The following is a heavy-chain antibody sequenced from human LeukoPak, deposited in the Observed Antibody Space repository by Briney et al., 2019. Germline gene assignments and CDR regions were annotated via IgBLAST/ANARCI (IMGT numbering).Heavy chain of an antibody. CDR1: GYTFTSYG. D-gene: IGHD6-6*01. Sequence: ASVKVSCKASGYTFTSYGISWVRQAPGQGLELMGWISASNGGTNYEQKLQGRVTLPTDTPTTTANMELRSLSLTNPAVIYCGGDLSVAAYDVFHIWGKGTMVTVSS. CDR3: GGDLSVAAYDVFHI. CDR2: ISASNGGT. J-gene: IGHJ3*02. V-gene: IGHV1-18*01.